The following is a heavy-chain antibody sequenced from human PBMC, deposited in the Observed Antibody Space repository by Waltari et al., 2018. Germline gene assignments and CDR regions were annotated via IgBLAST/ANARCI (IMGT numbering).Heavy chain of an antibody. CDR1: GYTLTELS. Sequence: QVQLVQSGAEVKKPGASVKVSCKVSGYTLTELSMHWVRQAPGKGLEWMGGLNPEDGETNDEQKFQGRVTMTEDTSTDKAYRELSSLRSEDTAVYYCATDRLGGGGSYFADFDYWGQGTLVTVSS. D-gene: IGHD1-26*01. CDR3: ATDRLGGGGSYFADFDY. CDR2: LNPEDGET. J-gene: IGHJ4*02. V-gene: IGHV1-24*01.